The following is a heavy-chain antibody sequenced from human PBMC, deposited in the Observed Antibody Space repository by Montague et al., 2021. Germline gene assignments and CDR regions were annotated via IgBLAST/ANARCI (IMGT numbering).Heavy chain of an antibody. V-gene: IGHV4-39*01. J-gene: IGHJ3*02. D-gene: IGHD2-21*02. Sequence: SETLSLTCTVSGGSISSTSYYWGWIRQPPGTGLEWIGSIYYSGSTYSNPSLQSRVTISADMSKNQFSLRLRSVTAADTAVYYCARRMGFVVVAEHDAFDIWGQGTMVTVS. CDR3: ARRMGFVVVAEHDAFDI. CDR1: GGSISSTSYY. CDR2: IYYSGST.